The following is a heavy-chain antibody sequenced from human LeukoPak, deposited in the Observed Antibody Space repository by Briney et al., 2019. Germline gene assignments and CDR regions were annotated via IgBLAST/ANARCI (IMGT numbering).Heavy chain of an antibody. CDR2: MNSDGSAT. Sequence: PGGSLRLSXAASGFSFSNYWMHWVRQAPGKGLVWVTRMNSDGSATYYADSVQGRFTISRDNAKNTLYLQMNSLRAEDTAMYFCAKGPNYFDSWGLGTLVTVSS. CDR1: GFSFSNYW. J-gene: IGHJ4*02. V-gene: IGHV3-74*01. CDR3: AKGPNYFDS.